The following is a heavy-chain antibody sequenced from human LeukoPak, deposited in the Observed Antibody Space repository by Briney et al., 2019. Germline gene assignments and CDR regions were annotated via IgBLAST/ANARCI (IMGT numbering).Heavy chain of an antibody. J-gene: IGHJ4*02. V-gene: IGHV3-23*01. CDR3: AKGSSGTYSPIYFDY. Sequence: PGGSLRLSCAASGFTFSSAMSWVRQAPGKGLDWVSVISASGDTTYFPNPVKGRFTISRDTPKNTLYLQMDSLRAEDTALYYCAKGSSGTYSPIYFDYWGQGTLVTVYS. D-gene: IGHD1-26*01. CDR2: ISASGDTT. CDR1: GFTFSSA.